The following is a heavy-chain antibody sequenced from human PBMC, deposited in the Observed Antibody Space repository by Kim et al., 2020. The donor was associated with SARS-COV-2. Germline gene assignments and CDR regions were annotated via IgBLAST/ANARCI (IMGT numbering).Heavy chain of an antibody. CDR1: GLTFSSNS. Sequence: GGSLRLSCTASGLTFSSNSMNWVRQAPGKGLEWVSAISGSGTSTYYADSVKGRFTISRDNSKNTLYLQMNTLRAEDTAVYYCAKLAPSDIVGDFDYWGQGTLVTVSS. V-gene: IGHV3-23*01. CDR3: AKLAPSDIVGDFDY. D-gene: IGHD5-12*01. CDR2: ISGSGTST. J-gene: IGHJ4*02.